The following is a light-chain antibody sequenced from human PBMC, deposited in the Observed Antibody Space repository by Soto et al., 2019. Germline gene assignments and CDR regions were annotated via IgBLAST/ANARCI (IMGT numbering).Light chain of an antibody. V-gene: IGKV3-20*01. J-gene: IGKJ1*01. CDR2: GAS. CDR1: QSLSSTY. CDR3: QQYASSPRT. Sequence: DIVLTQSPGTLSLSPGEKATLSCRASQSLSSTYLAWYQQKPGQAPRLLLYGASTRATGIPDRFSGSGSATDFTLTISRLEPEDFAVYSCQQYASSPRTFGQGTKVDIK.